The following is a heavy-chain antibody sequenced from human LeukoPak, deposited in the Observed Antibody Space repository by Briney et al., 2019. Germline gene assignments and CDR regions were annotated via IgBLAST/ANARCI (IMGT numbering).Heavy chain of an antibody. CDR1: GFTFSDYY. D-gene: IGHD6-13*01. CDR2: ISSSGSTI. Sequence: GGSLRLSCAASGFTFSDYYMSWIRQAPGKGLEWVSYISSSGSTIYYADSVKGRFTISRDNAKNSLYLQMNSLRAEDTAVYYCARDSPYSSSWYYFDYWGQGTLVTVSS. J-gene: IGHJ4*02. V-gene: IGHV3-11*01. CDR3: ARDSPYSSSWYYFDY.